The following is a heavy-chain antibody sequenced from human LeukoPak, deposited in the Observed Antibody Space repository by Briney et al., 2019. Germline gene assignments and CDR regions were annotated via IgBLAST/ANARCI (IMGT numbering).Heavy chain of an antibody. CDR3: STWSSQFDY. J-gene: IGHJ4*02. D-gene: IGHD6-6*01. CDR2: IQSKTDGGTT. CDR1: GFTFSDTW. Sequence: GGSLRLSCAASGFTFSDTWMTWVRQAPGKGLECVGFIQSKTDGGTTDSATPVKGRFTVSRDDSKSTLYLQMNSLKTEDTAVYYCSTWSSQFDYWGQGTLVTVSS. V-gene: IGHV3-15*01.